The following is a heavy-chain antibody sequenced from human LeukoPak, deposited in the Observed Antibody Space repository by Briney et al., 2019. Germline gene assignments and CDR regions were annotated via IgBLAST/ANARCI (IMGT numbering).Heavy chain of an antibody. D-gene: IGHD6-13*01. CDR3: ARGRSSSWSSFDY. V-gene: IGHV4-30-4*01. Sequence: SQTLSLTCTVSGGSISSGDYYWSWIRQPPRKGLEWIGYIYNNGRTYYNPSLKSQLTISVDTSKNLFSLKVSSVTAADAAVYYCARGRSSSWSSFDYWGQGTPVTVSS. CDR2: IYNNGRT. J-gene: IGHJ4*02. CDR1: GGSISSGDYY.